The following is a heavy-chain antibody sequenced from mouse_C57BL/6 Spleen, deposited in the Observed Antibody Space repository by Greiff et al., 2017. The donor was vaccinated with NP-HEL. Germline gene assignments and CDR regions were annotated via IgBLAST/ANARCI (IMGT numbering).Heavy chain of an antibody. CDR1: GYSITSGYY. V-gene: IGHV3-6*01. CDR3: ARDQDYDYDWFAY. CDR2: ISYDGSN. J-gene: IGHJ3*01. Sequence: DVQLQESGPGLVKPSQSLSLTCSVTGYSITSGYYWNWIRQFPGNKLEWMGYISYDGSNNYNPSLKNRISITRDTSKNQFFLKLNSVTTEDTATYYCARDQDYDYDWFAYWGQGTLVTVSA. D-gene: IGHD2-4*01.